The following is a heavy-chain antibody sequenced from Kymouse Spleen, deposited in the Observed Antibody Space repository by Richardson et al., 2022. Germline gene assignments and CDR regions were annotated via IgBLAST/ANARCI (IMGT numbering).Heavy chain of an antibody. CDR1: GFTVSSNY. CDR3: ARDRGYSGYGDYFDY. J-gene: IGHJ4*02. CDR2: IYSGGST. Sequence: EVQLVESGGGLIQPGGSLRLSCAASGFTVSSNYMSWVRQAPGKGLEWVSVIYSGGSTYYADSVKGRFTISRDNSKNTLYLQMNSLRAEDTAVYYCARDRGYSGYGDYFDYWGQGTLVTVSS. D-gene: IGHD5-12*01. V-gene: IGHV3-53*01.